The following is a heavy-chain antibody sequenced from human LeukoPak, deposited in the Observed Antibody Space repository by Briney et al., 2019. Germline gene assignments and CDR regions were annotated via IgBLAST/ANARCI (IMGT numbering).Heavy chain of an antibody. CDR1: GGSISIGGYY. CDR2: IYYSGST. CDR3: ATYGDSSGWQYYFDY. V-gene: IGHV4-31*03. J-gene: IGHJ4*02. Sequence: SETLSLTCTVSGGSISIGGYYWSWIRQHPGKGLEWIGYIYYSGSTYYNPSLKSRVTISVDTSKNQFSLKLSSVTAADTAVYYCATYGDSSGWQYYFDYWGQGTLVTVSS. D-gene: IGHD6-19*01.